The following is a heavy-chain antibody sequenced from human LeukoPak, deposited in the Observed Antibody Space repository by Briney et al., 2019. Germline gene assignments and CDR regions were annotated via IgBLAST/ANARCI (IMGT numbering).Heavy chain of an antibody. V-gene: IGHV4-4*02. D-gene: IGHD4-17*01. Sequence: SETLSLTCAVSGGSISSTHWWSWVRQPPGKGLEWIGEIFQSGRTNYNPSLKSRVTISVDKSRNQFSLKLSSVTAADTAVYYCARVPAFYYGDYWTSSNYFDYWGQGTLVTVSS. J-gene: IGHJ4*02. CDR2: IFQSGRT. CDR3: ARVPAFYYGDYWTSSNYFDY. CDR1: GGSISSTHW.